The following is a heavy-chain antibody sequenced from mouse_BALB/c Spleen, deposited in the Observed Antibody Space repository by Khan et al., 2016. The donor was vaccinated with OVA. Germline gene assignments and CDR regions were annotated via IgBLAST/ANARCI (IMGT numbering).Heavy chain of an antibody. Sequence: VQLKQSGPGLVKPSQSLSLTCTVTGYSITSGYAWNWLRQFPGNKLEWMGYISYSGVTSYTPSLKSRISITRDTSKNQFFLQLNSVTTEDTATYYCARGNYYGYYCDYWGQGTTLTVSS. CDR3: ARGNYYGYYCDY. J-gene: IGHJ2*01. D-gene: IGHD1-1*01. CDR2: ISYSGVT. V-gene: IGHV3-2*02. CDR1: GYSITSGYA.